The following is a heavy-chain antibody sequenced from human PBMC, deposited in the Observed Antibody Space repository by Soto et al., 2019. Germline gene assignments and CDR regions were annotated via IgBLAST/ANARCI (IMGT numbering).Heavy chain of an antibody. V-gene: IGHV5-51*01. CDR3: VSPFDSSGWYDY. CDR1: GYSFTSYW. CDR2: INPGDSDT. D-gene: IGHD6-19*01. J-gene: IGHJ4*02. Sequence: GESLKISCQGSGYSFTSYWIGWVRQTPGKGLEWMGMINPGDSDTRYSPSFQGQVTISADKSSSAASLQWSRLKASDTAMCYFVSPFDSSGWYDYWGQGTLVTVSS.